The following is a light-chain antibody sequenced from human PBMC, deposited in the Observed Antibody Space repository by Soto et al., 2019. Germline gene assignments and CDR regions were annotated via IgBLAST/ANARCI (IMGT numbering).Light chain of an antibody. J-gene: IGLJ1*01. CDR3: ISYTDRQSYL. Sequence: QSVLTQPASVSGSPGQSITISCSGTSSDIGSYNHVAWYQQFPGKSPKLMIYAVSDRPSGVSDRFSGPKSGITASLTISGLQTEDEADYYCISYTDRQSYLFGTGTKV. V-gene: IGLV2-14*03. CDR2: AVS. CDR1: SSDIGSYNH.